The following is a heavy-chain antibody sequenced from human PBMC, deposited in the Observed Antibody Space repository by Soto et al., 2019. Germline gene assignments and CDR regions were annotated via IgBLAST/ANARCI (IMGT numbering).Heavy chain of an antibody. CDR1: GFTFDDYA. D-gene: IGHD2-2*01. CDR2: ISWNSGSI. J-gene: IGHJ3*02. Sequence: GGSLRLSCAASGFTFDDYAMHWVRQAPWKGLEWVSGISWNSGSIGYADSVKGRFTISRDNAKNSLYLQMNSLRAEDTALYYCAKDIRYCSSTSCPPGAFDIWGQGTMVTVS. V-gene: IGHV3-9*01. CDR3: AKDIRYCSSTSCPPGAFDI.